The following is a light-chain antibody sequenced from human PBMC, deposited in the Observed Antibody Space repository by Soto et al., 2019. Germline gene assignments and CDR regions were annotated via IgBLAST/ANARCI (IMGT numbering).Light chain of an antibody. CDR3: QQRSTS. CDR2: DAS. Sequence: EIVLTQSPATLSLSPGERATLSCRASQGVSSYLAWYQQKPGQAPRLLIYDASNRATGIPARFSGSGSGTDFTLTISSLVPEDFAVYYCQQRSTSFGGGTKVEVK. J-gene: IGKJ4*01. CDR1: QGVSSY. V-gene: IGKV3-11*01.